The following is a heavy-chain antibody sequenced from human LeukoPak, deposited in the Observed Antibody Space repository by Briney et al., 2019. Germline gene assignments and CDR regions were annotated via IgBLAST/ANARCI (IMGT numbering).Heavy chain of an antibody. D-gene: IGHD6-13*01. J-gene: IGHJ4*02. CDR1: GFTFSSYA. CDR3: ARDMPYSSSSDY. CDR2: IKQDGSEK. Sequence: GRSLRLSCAASGFTFSSYAMHWVRQAPGKGLEWVANIKQDGSEKYYVDSVKGRFTISRDNAKNSLYLQMNSLRAEDTAVYYCARDMPYSSSSDYWGQGTLVTVSS. V-gene: IGHV3-7*01.